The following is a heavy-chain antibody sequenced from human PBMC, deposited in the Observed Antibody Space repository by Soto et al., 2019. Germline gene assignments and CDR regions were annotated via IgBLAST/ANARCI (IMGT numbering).Heavy chain of an antibody. Sequence: PGGSLRLSCAASGLTFSSYAMSWVRQAPGKGLEWVSSISSTTNYIYYADSMKGRFTVSRDNAKNSVYLDMNSLSAEDTAVYYCARESEDLTSNFDYWGQGTLVTVSS. CDR3: ARESEDLTSNFDY. J-gene: IGHJ4*02. CDR2: ISSTTNYI. CDR1: GLTFSSYA. V-gene: IGHV3-21*01.